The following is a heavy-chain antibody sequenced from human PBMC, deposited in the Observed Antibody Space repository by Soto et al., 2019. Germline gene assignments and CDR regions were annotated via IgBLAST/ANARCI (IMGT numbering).Heavy chain of an antibody. CDR3: ARGGASSKWFAP. CDR2: IGYSGAT. J-gene: IGHJ5*02. D-gene: IGHD2-15*01. V-gene: IGHV4-31*03. CDR1: GGSITSGGSF. Sequence: KTSETLSLTCTVSGGSITSGGSFWSWIRQHPGKGPEWIAFIGYSGATSYNPSLASRVTISADTYKSQFSLSLRSVTAADTAVYYCARGGASSKWFAPWGQGTLVTVSS.